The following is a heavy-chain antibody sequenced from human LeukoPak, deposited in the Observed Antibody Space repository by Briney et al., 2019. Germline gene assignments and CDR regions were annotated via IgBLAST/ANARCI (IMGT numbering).Heavy chain of an antibody. V-gene: IGHV3-30*02. D-gene: IGHD6-13*01. J-gene: IGHJ4*02. CDR1: KFIFSDYG. CDR2: IWYDGSDE. Sequence: GGSLRLTCAASKFIFSDYGMHWVRQAPGKGLEWVAFIWYDGSDEYYADSVKGRFTISRDNSKNTLYLQMNSLRAEDTAVYYCARETYSSSWYWGQGTLVTVSS. CDR3: ARETYSSSWY.